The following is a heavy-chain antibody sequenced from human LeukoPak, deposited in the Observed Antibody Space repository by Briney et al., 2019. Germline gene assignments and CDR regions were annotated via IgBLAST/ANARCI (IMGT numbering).Heavy chain of an antibody. J-gene: IGHJ4*02. Sequence: PGGSLRLSCAASGFTFSSYWMHWVRQAPGKGLVWVSRVNSDGSSTGYADSVKGRFTISRDNSKNTLYLQMNNLRVDDTAVYYCVRGSGGDGYSYWGDYWGQGTLVTVSP. CDR1: GFTFSSYW. CDR2: VNSDGSST. CDR3: VRGSGGDGYSYWGDY. V-gene: IGHV3-74*01. D-gene: IGHD5-24*01.